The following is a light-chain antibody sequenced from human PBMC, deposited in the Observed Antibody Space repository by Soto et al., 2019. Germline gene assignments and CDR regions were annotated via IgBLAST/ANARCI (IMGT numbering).Light chain of an antibody. CDR1: QDISNY. J-gene: IGKJ3*01. CDR2: DAS. V-gene: IGKV1-33*01. Sequence: DVQMTQSPSPLSASVGDRVTITCQASQDISNYLNWYQHKPGGPPKLLINDASNLEAGVPSRFSGSGSGTDFAFTITSLQPEDAATYYCQQFESLPLSLGPGTKVDIK. CDR3: QQFESLPLS.